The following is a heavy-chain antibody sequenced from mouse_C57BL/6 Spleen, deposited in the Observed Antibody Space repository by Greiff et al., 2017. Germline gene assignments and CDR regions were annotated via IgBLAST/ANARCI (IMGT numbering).Heavy chain of an antibody. CDR2: IDPETGGT. Sequence: VKLMESGAELVRPGASVTLSCKASGYTFTDYEMHWVKQTPVHGLEWIGAIDPETGGTAYNQKFKGKAILTADKSSSTAYMELRSLTSEDSAVYYCTRSRYYGSHYYAMDYWGQGTSVTVSS. CDR3: TRSRYYGSHYYAMDY. CDR1: GYTFTDYE. J-gene: IGHJ4*01. V-gene: IGHV1-15*01. D-gene: IGHD1-1*01.